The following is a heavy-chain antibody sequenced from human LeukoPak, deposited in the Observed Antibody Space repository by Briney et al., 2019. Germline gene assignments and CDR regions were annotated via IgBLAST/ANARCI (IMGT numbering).Heavy chain of an antibody. V-gene: IGHV4-38-2*02. CDR2: IFQSAST. D-gene: IGHD6-19*01. J-gene: IGHJ4*02. Sequence: SETLSLTCTVSGYSISGGYYWGWIRQPPGKGLEWIGTIFQSASTYYNPSLKSRVTTSVDTSKNQFSLKLSSVTAADTAVYYCARNNSNGFDFWSQGTLVTVSS. CDR1: GYSISGGYY. CDR3: ARNNSNGFDF.